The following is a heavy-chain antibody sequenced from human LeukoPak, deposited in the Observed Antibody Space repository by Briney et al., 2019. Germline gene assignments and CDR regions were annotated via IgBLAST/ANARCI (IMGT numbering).Heavy chain of an antibody. J-gene: IGHJ4*02. CDR1: GFTVSSNY. Sequence: GGSLRLSCAASGFTVSSNYMSWVRQAPGKGLEWVSVIYSGGSTYYADSVKGRFTISRDNSKNTLYLQMNSLRAEGTAVYYCARAFRRGLVLDYWGQGTLVTVSS. CDR2: IYSGGST. CDR3: ARAFRRGLVLDY. V-gene: IGHV3-66*01. D-gene: IGHD3/OR15-3a*01.